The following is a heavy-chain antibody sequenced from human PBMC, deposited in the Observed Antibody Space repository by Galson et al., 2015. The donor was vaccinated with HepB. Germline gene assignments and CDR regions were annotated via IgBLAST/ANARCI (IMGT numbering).Heavy chain of an antibody. CDR2: IIPILGIA. Sequence: SVKVSCKASGGTFSSYTISWVRQAPGQGLEWMGRIIPILGIANYAQKFQGRVTITADKSTSTAYMELSSLRSEDTAVYYCASSVITMVWGVTGYNWFDPWGQGTLVTVSS. D-gene: IGHD3-10*01. CDR1: GGTFSSYT. CDR3: ASSVITMVWGVTGYNWFDP. J-gene: IGHJ5*02. V-gene: IGHV1-69*02.